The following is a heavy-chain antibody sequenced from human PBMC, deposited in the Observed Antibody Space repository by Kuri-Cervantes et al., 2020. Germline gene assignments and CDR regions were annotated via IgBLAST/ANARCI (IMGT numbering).Heavy chain of an antibody. V-gene: IGHV4-38-2*02. D-gene: IGHD3-10*01. Sequence: GSLRLSCTISNFSVSSDYYWGWIRQPPGKGMEWIGSIFHRRRTYYNPSLKSRVTTSIDTFNNQFSLSLNSVTAADTAVYYCARNHYGSSYGFDIWGRGTMVTVSS. CDR3: ARNHYGSSYGFDI. J-gene: IGHJ3*02. CDR2: IFHRRRT. CDR1: NFSVSSDYY.